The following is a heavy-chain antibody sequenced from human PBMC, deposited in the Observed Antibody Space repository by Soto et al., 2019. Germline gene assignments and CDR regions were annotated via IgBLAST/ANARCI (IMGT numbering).Heavy chain of an antibody. CDR2: IYYSGSI. Sequence: PPETLSPTCTVSGCSISSYYWSWIRQPPGKGLEWIGYIYYSGSINYNPSLKSRVTISVDTSKNQFSLKLSSVTAADTAVYYCARAGYGMDVWGQGTTVTVSS. CDR3: ARAGYGMDV. CDR1: GCSISSYY. V-gene: IGHV4-59*01. J-gene: IGHJ6*02.